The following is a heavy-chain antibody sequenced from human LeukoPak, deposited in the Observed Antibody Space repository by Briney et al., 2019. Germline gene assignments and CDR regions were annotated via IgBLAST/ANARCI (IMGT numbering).Heavy chain of an antibody. Sequence: GGSLRLSCAASGFTFSSYWMSWVRQAPGKGLEWVANIKQDGSEKYYVDSVKGRFTISRDNAKNSLYLHMNTLRADDTAVYYCAKDGGTHFDHWGQGTLVTVSS. D-gene: IGHD1-26*01. CDR1: GFTFSSYW. V-gene: IGHV3-7*01. J-gene: IGHJ4*02. CDR2: IKQDGSEK. CDR3: AKDGGTHFDH.